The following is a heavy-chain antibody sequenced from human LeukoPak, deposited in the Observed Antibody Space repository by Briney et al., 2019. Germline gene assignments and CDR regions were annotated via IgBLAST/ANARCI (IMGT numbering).Heavy chain of an antibody. CDR2: ISYDGSNK. D-gene: IGHD3-9*01. V-gene: IGHV3-30*18. J-gene: IGHJ5*02. Sequence: PGGSLRLSCAASGFTFSSYGMHWVRQAPGKGLEWVAVISYDGSNKYYADSVKGRFTISRDNSKNTLYLQMNSLRAEDTAVYYCAKGARMGYDILTGLFDPWGQGTLVTVSS. CDR1: GFTFSSYG. CDR3: AKGARMGYDILTGLFDP.